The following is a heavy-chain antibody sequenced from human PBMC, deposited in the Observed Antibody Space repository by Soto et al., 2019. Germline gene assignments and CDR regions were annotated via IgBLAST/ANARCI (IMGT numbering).Heavy chain of an antibody. Sequence: ETLSLTCTVSGGSVDSNRYYWAWIRQPPGKALEWLAHIFSNDEKSYSTSLKSRLTISKDTSKSQVVLTMTNMDPVDTATYYCARISLVPYYYYGMDVWGQGITVTVSS. CDR3: ARISLVPYYYYGMDV. J-gene: IGHJ6*02. V-gene: IGHV2-26*01. CDR2: IFSNDEK. CDR1: GGSVDSNRYY. D-gene: IGHD2-8*02.